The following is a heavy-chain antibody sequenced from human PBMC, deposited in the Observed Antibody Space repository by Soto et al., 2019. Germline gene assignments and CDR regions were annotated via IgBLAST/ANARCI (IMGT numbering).Heavy chain of an antibody. Sequence: EVQLVESGGGLVQPGGSLRLSCAASGFTFSSYWMHWIRQAPGKGLVWVSRIKSDVTSITYADFVKGRFTISRDNAKNTLYLQMNSLTDEDSAVYFCARGTDLYDWWGQGTLVTVSS. CDR2: IKSDVTSI. V-gene: IGHV3-74*01. CDR1: GFTFSSYW. J-gene: IGHJ4*02. D-gene: IGHD5-12*01. CDR3: ARGTDLYDW.